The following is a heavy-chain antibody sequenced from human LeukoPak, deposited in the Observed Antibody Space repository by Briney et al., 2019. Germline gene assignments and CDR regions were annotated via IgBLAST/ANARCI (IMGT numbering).Heavy chain of an antibody. D-gene: IGHD3-16*01. CDR3: TSRLLILLLPQDF. CDR2: LDPEDGNT. CDR1: GYALTELS. V-gene: IGHV1-24*01. J-gene: IGHJ4*02. Sequence: ASVKVSCKVSGYALTELSMHWVRQTPGTGLEWMGGLDPEDGNTNYAQKFQGRVTMTEDTATDTAYMELTNLRSDDTAVYFCTSRLLILLLPQDFRGQGTLVTVSS.